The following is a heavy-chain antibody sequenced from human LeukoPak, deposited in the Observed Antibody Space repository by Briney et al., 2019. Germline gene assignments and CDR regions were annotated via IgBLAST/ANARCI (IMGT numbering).Heavy chain of an antibody. CDR2: INPNSGGT. D-gene: IGHD6-19*01. V-gene: IGHV1-2*06. CDR1: GYTFTGYY. J-gene: IGHJ5*02. CDR3: ARELAVAGTVTHRFDP. Sequence: ASVKVSCKASGYTFTGYYMHWVRQAPGQGLEWMGRINPNSGGTNYAQKFQGRVTMTRDTSISTAYMELSRLRSDDTALYYCARELAVAGTVTHRFDPWGQGTLVTVSS.